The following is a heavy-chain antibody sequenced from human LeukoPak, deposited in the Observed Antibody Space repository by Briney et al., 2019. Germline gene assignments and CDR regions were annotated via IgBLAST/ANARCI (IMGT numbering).Heavy chain of an antibody. D-gene: IGHD6-19*01. CDR3: AADLVAVAGTSLGVLDY. J-gene: IGHJ4*02. CDR2: INPNSGGT. V-gene: IGHV1-2*02. Sequence: ASVKVSCKASGYTFTGYYMHWVRQAPGQGLGWMGWINPNSGGTNYAQTFQGRVTMTRDTSISTAYMELSRLRSDDTAVYYCAADLVAVAGTSLGVLDYWGQGTLVTVSS. CDR1: GYTFTGYY.